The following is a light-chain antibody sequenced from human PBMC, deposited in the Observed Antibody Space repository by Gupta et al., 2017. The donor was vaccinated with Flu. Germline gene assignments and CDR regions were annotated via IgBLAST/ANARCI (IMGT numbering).Light chain of an antibody. CDR1: QRIATF. V-gene: IGKV1-39*01. J-gene: IGKJ1*01. CDR3: QQRDSVPWT. CDR2: EAS. Sequence: PSSLSGSDGDRVTITCRASQRIATFLKWYQQKPGKAPKLLIYEASSVQTGVPSRFSGSGSGTDFTLTISSLQPEDSATYYCQQRDSVPWTFGQGTRVETK.